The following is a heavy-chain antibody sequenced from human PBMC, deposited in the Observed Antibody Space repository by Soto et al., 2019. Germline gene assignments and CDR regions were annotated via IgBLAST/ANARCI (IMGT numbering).Heavy chain of an antibody. J-gene: IGHJ4*02. D-gene: IGHD4-4*01. CDR2: INSDGSST. CDR1: GFTFSSYW. CDR3: AREVYSNYDWYFDY. Sequence: EVQLVESGGGLVQPGGSLRLSCAASGFTFSSYWMHWVRQDPGKGLVWVSRINSDGSSTSYADSVKGRFTISRDNAKNTVFLQMNSLRAEDTAVYYCAREVYSNYDWYFDYWGQGTLVTVSS. V-gene: IGHV3-74*01.